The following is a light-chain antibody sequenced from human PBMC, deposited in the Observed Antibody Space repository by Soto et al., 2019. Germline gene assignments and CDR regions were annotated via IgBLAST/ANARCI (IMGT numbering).Light chain of an antibody. CDR2: LEGSGSY. V-gene: IGLV4-60*03. Sequence: QLVLTQSSSASASLGSSVKLTCTLSSGHSSDIIAWHQQQPGKAPRYLMKLEGSGSYNKGSGVPDRFSGSRSGADRYLTISNLQPEDEADYYCETWDSNTRVFGGGTKLTVL. J-gene: IGLJ2*01. CDR1: SGHSSDI. CDR3: ETWDSNTRV.